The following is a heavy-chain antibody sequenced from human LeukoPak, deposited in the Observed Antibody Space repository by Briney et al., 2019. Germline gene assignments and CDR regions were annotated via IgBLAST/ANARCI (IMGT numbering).Heavy chain of an antibody. J-gene: IGHJ4*02. CDR3: AKLAVAGSSFFDY. CDR2: ISYDGSNK. V-gene: IGHV3-30*18. D-gene: IGHD6-19*01. CDR1: LSSFTISK. Sequence: GGSLTLFCASSLSSFTISKLFGGGQAPGTGLEWVAVISYDGSNKYYADSVKGRFTISRDNSKNTLYLQMNSLRAEDTAVYYCAKLAVAGSSFFDYWGQGTLVTVSS.